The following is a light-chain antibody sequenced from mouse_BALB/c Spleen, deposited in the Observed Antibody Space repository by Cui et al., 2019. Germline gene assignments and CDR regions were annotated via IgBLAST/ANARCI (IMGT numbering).Light chain of an antibody. CDR1: QDVGIT. Sequence: DIVMTQSHKFMSTSVGDRVSITCKASQDVGITVAWYQQKPGQSPKLLIYWASTRHTGVPDRFTGSGSGIDFTLTISNVQSEDLADYFCQQYNNYPPSLTFGAGTKLELK. V-gene: IGKV6-23*01. J-gene: IGKJ5*01. CDR3: QQYNNYPPSLT. CDR2: WAS.